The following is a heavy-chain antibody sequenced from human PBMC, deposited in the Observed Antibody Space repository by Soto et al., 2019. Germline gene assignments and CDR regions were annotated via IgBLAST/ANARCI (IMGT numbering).Heavy chain of an antibody. CDR1: GGSISSGGYS. CDR2: IYHSGTT. J-gene: IGHJ2*01. CDR3: ASRTGDRGVYWYFDL. Sequence: NPSETLSLTCTVSGGSISSGGYSWSWIRQPPGKGLEWIGYIYHSGTTYYNPSLKSRVSLSVDTSKNQFSLKLTSVTAADTAVYCASRTGDRGVYWYFDLWGRGTLVTVSS. D-gene: IGHD7-27*01. V-gene: IGHV4-30-2*01.